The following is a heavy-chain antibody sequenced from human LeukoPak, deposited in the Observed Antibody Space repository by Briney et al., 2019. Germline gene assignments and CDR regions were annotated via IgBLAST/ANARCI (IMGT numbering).Heavy chain of an antibody. J-gene: IGHJ4*02. CDR3: ASWPHWNYRDFIDY. V-gene: IGHV4-59*01. CDR2: IYYSGST. D-gene: IGHD1-7*01. CDR1: GASISSYY. Sequence: PSETLSLTCTVSGASISSYYWGWIRQPPGKGLEWIGCIYYSGSTNYNPSLKSRVTISVDTSKNQFSLKLSSVTAADTAMYYCASWPHWNYRDFIDYWGQGTLVTVSS.